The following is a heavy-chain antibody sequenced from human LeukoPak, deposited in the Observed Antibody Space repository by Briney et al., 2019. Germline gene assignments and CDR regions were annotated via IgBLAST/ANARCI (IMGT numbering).Heavy chain of an antibody. CDR2: ISGSGGST. V-gene: IGHV3-23*01. D-gene: IGHD3-22*01. CDR3: AKQSGPTMIVVVGFADY. J-gene: IGHJ4*02. Sequence: PGGSLRLSCAASGFTFSSYAMSWVRQAPGKGLEWVSAISGSGGSTYYADSVKGRFTISRDNSKNTLYLQMNSLRAEDTAVYYCAKQSGPTMIVVVGFADYWSQGTLVTVSS. CDR1: GFTFSSYA.